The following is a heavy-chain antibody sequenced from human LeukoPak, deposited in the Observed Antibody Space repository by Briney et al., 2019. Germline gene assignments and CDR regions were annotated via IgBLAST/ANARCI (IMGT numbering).Heavy chain of an antibody. CDR3: ARQIIAAGKNYYGMDV. D-gene: IGHD6-13*01. CDR2: IYTSGST. J-gene: IGHJ6*02. Sequence: SETLSLTCTVSGGSISSYYWTWIRQPAGKGLEWIGRIYTSGSTNYNPSLKSRVTMSVDTSNNQFSLNLSSVAAADTAVYYCARQIIAAGKNYYGMDVWGQGTTVTVSS. V-gene: IGHV4-4*07. CDR1: GGSISSYY.